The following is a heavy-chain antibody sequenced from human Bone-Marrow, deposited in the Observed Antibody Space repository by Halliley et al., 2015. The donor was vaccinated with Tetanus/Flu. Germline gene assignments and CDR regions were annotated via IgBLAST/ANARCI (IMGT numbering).Heavy chain of an antibody. J-gene: IGHJ6*02. CDR3: GRWGSKGPRVYSYYGMDV. Sequence: IYSGGSTCDADAVKGRFTISRANSKNTLYLKMNSLRAEDTAVYDGGRWGSKGPRVYSYYGMDVWGQGTTVTASS. CDR2: IYSGGST. V-gene: IGHV3-53*01. D-gene: IGHD3-16*01.